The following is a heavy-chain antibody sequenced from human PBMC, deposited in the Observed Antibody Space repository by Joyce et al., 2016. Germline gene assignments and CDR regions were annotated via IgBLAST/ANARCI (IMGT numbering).Heavy chain of an antibody. CDR2: LSATGGST. D-gene: IGHD4-17*01. CDR1: GFTFSNFV. Sequence: EVQLVESGGGLVQPGGSLRLSCAASGFTFSNFVMTWVRQAPGKVLEWVSGLSATGGSTYYADSVKGRFTISRDNSKNTLFLQMSSLRADDTAVYYCAKGGFYGSFDYWGQGTLLTVSS. CDR3: AKGGFYGSFDY. V-gene: IGHV3-23*04. J-gene: IGHJ4*02.